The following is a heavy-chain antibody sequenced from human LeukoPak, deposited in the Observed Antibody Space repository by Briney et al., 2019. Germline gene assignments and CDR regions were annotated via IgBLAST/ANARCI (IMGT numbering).Heavy chain of an antibody. CDR1: GFTFSSYA. CDR2: IRGSGGST. CDR3: AKSSSWTYHYLDY. D-gene: IGHD6-13*01. Sequence: QAGGSLRLSCAASGFTFSSYAMSWVRQAPGKGLEWVSAIRGSGGSTYYADSVKGRFTISGDNSMNTLSLQMNSLRAEDTALYYCAKSSSWTYHYLDYWGQGALVTVSS. V-gene: IGHV3-23*01. J-gene: IGHJ4*02.